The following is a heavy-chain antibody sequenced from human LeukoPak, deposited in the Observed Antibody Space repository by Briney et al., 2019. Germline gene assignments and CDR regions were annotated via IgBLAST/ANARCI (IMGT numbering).Heavy chain of an antibody. Sequence: SETLSLTCTVSGGSISSYYWSWLRQPPGKGLEWIGYIYYSGSTNYNPSLRSRVTISVDTSKNQFSLKLSSVTAADTAVYYCARDTYPSDYFDYWGQGTLVTVSS. CDR3: ARDTYPSDYFDY. V-gene: IGHV4-59*01. J-gene: IGHJ4*02. CDR1: GGSISSYY. D-gene: IGHD2-2*01. CDR2: IYYSGST.